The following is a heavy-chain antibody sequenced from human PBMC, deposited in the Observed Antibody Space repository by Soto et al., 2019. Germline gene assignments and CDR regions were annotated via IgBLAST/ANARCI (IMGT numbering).Heavy chain of an antibody. V-gene: IGHV4-4*02. Sequence: SETLSLTCAVSGGSISSSNWWSWVRQPPGKGLEWIGEIYHSGSTNYNPSLKSRVTISVDTSKNQFSLKLSSVTAADTAVYYCARHPGYGLYYFDYWGQGTLVTVSS. D-gene: IGHD5-18*01. CDR3: ARHPGYGLYYFDY. CDR2: IYHSGST. J-gene: IGHJ4*02. CDR1: GGSISSSNW.